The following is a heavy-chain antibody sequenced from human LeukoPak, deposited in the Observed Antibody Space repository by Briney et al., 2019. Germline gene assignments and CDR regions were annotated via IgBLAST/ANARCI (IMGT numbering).Heavy chain of an antibody. CDR2: INPNSGGT. Sequence: ASVKVSCKASGYTFTGNHMHWVRQAPGQGLEWMGWINPNSGGTNYAQKFQGRVIMTRDTSISTAYMELSRLGSDDTAVCYCARGGSTDSIHSCGGNCYFLGYWGQGTLVTVSS. J-gene: IGHJ4*02. CDR3: ARGGSTDSIHSCGGNCYFLGY. V-gene: IGHV1-2*02. D-gene: IGHD2-21*02. CDR1: GYTFTGNH.